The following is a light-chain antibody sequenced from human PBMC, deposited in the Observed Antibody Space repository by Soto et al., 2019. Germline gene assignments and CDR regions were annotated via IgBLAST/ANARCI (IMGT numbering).Light chain of an antibody. CDR2: GAS. Sequence: EIVMTQSPATLSVSPGERATLSCRASQSVSSNLAWYQQKPGQAPRLLIYGASTRATGIPARFSGSRSGTEFTLTISSLQSEDFAVYYCQQYNNWPPTFGQGTRLXX. CDR3: QQYNNWPPT. CDR1: QSVSSN. V-gene: IGKV3-15*01. J-gene: IGKJ5*01.